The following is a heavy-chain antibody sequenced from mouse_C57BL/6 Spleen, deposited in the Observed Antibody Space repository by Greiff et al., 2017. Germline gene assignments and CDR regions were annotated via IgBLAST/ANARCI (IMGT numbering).Heavy chain of an antibody. J-gene: IGHJ2*01. Sequence: VQLQQSGPELVMPGASVKMSCKASGYTFTNYYMNWVKQRHGKGLEWIGDIDPYDSCTSYNQKFKGKATLTVDKSSSTAYMQLSSLTSEDSAVYYCARSVDYEAIDYWGQGTTLTVSS. CDR2: IDPYDSCT. CDR1: GYTFTNYY. CDR3: ARSVDYEAIDY. D-gene: IGHD2-4*01. V-gene: IGHV1-26*01.